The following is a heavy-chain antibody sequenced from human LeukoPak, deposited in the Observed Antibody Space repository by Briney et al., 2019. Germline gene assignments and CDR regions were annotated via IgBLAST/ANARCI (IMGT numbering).Heavy chain of an antibody. D-gene: IGHD6-6*01. Sequence: SVKVSCKASGGTFSSYAISWVRQAPGQGLEWMGGIIPIFGTANYAQKFQGRVTITADESTSTAYMELSSLRSEDTAVYYCARTVGSSSSVNWFDPWGQGTLVTVSP. CDR1: GGTFSSYA. CDR2: IIPIFGTA. CDR3: ARTVGSSSSVNWFDP. V-gene: IGHV1-69*13. J-gene: IGHJ5*02.